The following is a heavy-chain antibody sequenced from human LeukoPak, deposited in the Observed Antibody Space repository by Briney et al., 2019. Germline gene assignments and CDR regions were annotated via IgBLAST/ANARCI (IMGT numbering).Heavy chain of an antibody. D-gene: IGHD6-19*01. CDR2: INPLGSNP. CDR3: ARDGYGSSRYYYYYMDV. J-gene: IGHJ6*03. Sequence: AGGSLTLSCEPSGLTPGFTFSNSSMHPVRQTPGRGLDWVSQINPLGSNPKYADFLYGRLTISTDNPKNKLYLQMSSLRAEDTALYFCARDGYGSSRYYYYYMDVWGKGTTVTVSS. CDR1: GLTPGFTFSNSS. V-gene: IGHV3-74*03.